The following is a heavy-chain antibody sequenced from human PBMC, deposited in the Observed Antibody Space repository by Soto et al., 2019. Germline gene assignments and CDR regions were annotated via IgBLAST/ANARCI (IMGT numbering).Heavy chain of an antibody. CDR1: GFIFSDSW. Sequence: EVQLVESGGGLVQPGGSLRLSCAASGFIFSDSWMSWVRQSPGRGLEWVTNINEDGSQQYYVASVKGRFTISRDNARQSVYLQMNSLRVEDTALYFCVRGRSTENPWGQGTVVTVSS. CDR2: INEDGSQQ. V-gene: IGHV3-7*03. J-gene: IGHJ5*02. CDR3: VRGRSTENP.